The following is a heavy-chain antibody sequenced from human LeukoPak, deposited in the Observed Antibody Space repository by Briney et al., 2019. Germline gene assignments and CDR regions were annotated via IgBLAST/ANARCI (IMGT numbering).Heavy chain of an antibody. CDR1: GYTFTSYD. V-gene: IGHV1-8*01. Sequence: ASVKVSCKASGYTFTSYDINWVRQATGQGLEWMGWMNPNSGNTGYAQKFQGRVTMTRNTSISTAYMELSSLRSEDTAVYYCARVIYDFWSGYHECFQHWGQGTLVTVSS. J-gene: IGHJ1*01. D-gene: IGHD3-3*01. CDR3: ARVIYDFWSGYHECFQH. CDR2: MNPNSGNT.